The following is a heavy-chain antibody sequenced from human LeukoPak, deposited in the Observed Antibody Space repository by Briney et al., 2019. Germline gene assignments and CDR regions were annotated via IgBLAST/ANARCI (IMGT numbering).Heavy chain of an antibody. J-gene: IGHJ4*02. V-gene: IGHV3-30*18. CDR2: ISYDGSNK. CDR1: GFTFSSYG. D-gene: IGHD6-19*01. CDR3: AKLGDGIAVSAAGDFDY. Sequence: GSLRLSCAASGFTFSSYGMHWVRQAPGKGLEWVAVISYDGSNKYYADSVKGRFTISRDNSKNTLYLQMNSLRAEDTAVYYCAKLGDGIAVSAAGDFDYWGQGTLVTVSS.